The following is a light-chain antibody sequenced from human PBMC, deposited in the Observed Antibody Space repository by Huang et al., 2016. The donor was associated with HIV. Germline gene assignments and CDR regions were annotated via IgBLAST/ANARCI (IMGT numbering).Light chain of an antibody. CDR1: QSISSY. CDR2: DTF. J-gene: IGKJ1*01. CDR3: QQSYSTTVT. V-gene: IGKV1-39*01. Sequence: DIQMTQSPFSLSASVGDRVTITCRASQSISSYLSWYQQKPGKAPKLLIYDTFRLHSGVPSRFTGSGSGTDFTLTITSLQPEDFATYYCQQSYSTTVTFGQGTKVEI.